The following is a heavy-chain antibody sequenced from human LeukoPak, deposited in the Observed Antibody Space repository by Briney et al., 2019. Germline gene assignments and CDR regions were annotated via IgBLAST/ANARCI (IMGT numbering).Heavy chain of an antibody. V-gene: IGHV3-23*01. D-gene: IGHD3-22*01. CDR2: ISGSGGST. CDR1: GFTFISYG. J-gene: IGHJ6*02. CDR3: AKDLSALYYYYDSSGDEL. Sequence: GGSLRLSCAASGFTFISYGMHWVRQAPGKGLEWVSAISGSGGSTYYADSVKGRFTISRDNSKNTLYLQMNSLRAEDTAVYYCAKDLSALYYYYDSSGDELWGQGTTVTVSS.